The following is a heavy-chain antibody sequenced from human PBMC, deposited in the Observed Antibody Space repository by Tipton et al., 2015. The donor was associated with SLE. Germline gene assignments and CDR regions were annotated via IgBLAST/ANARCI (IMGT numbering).Heavy chain of an antibody. CDR2: IHHSGTT. CDR1: GDSVNNYY. V-gene: IGHV4-59*02. J-gene: IGHJ6*02. CDR3: AKIEDIRYYLGLDV. D-gene: IGHD2-15*01. Sequence: TLSLTCTVSGDSVNNYYWSWIRQPPGKGLEWIGEIHHSGTTYYNPSLESRVTMSVDKSNNHFSLRLRSVTAADTAVYFCAKIEDIRYYLGLDVWGRGTTVTVSS.